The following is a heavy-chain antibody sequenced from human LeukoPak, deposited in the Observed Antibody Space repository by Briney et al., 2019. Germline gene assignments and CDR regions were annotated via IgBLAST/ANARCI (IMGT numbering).Heavy chain of an antibody. D-gene: IGHD6-19*01. CDR2: IYYSGST. J-gene: IGHJ4*02. Sequence: PSETLSLTCTVSGGSISSYYWSWIRQPPGKGLEWIGYIYYSGSTNYNPSLKSRVTISVDTSKNQFSLKLSSVTAADTAVYYCARTGQWLVLVYWGQGTLVTVSS. CDR3: ARTGQWLVLVY. V-gene: IGHV4-59*12. CDR1: GGSISSYY.